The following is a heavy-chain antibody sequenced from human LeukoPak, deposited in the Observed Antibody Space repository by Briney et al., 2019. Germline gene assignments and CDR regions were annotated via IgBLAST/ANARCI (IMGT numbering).Heavy chain of an antibody. CDR2: IYSGGST. CDR1: GFTVSSNY. D-gene: IGHD1-26*01. Sequence: GGSLRLSCAASGFTVSSNYMGWVRQAPGKGLEWVSVIYSGGSTYYADSVKGRFTISRDNSKNTLYLQMNSLRAEDTAVYYCARAEESYPDYWGQGTLVTVSS. CDR3: ARAEESYPDY. J-gene: IGHJ4*02. V-gene: IGHV3-53*01.